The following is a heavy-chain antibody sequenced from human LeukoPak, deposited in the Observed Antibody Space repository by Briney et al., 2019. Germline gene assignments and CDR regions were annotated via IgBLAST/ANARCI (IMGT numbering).Heavy chain of an antibody. CDR2: IKQDGSEK. Sequence: GGSLRLSCKASGFTFSSYWMNWGRQAPGKGLEWVANIKQDGSEKYYVDSVKGRFTISRDNAKNSLYLQMNSLRAEDTAVYYCARDIEAPGIAFDIWGRGTMVTVSS. CDR3: ARDIEAPGIAFDI. V-gene: IGHV3-7*04. J-gene: IGHJ3*02. CDR1: GFTFSSYW. D-gene: IGHD6-13*01.